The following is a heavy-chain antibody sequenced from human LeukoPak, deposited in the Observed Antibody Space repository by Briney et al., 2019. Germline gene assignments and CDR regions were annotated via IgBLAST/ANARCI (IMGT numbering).Heavy chain of an antibody. CDR3: ARMTYCSSGPHYYYFDY. V-gene: IGHV2-70*01. CDR2: IDWDDDK. CDR1: GFSLSTSGMC. J-gene: IGHJ4*02. Sequence: SGPTLLNPTQTLTLTFTFSGFSLSTSGMCVSWILQPPGKALEWLALIDWDDDKYYSTALKTRLTIAKDTAKNQVVLTMTNMDPVDTATYYCARMTYCSSGPHYYYFDYWGQGTLVTVSS. D-gene: IGHD2-2*01.